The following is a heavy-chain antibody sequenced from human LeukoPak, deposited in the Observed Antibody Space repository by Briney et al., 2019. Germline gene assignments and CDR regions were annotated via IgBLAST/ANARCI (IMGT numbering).Heavy chain of an antibody. Sequence: PGGSLRLSCAASGFTFSGYGMHWVRQALGKGLDWVAVISYDGSKKYYADSVKGRFTISRDNSKNTLYLQMNSLRAEDTAVYYCARSGVVGAYDYYGMDVWGQGTTVTVSS. CDR3: ARSGVVGAYDYYGMDV. J-gene: IGHJ6*02. CDR2: ISYDGSKK. CDR1: GFTFSGYG. V-gene: IGHV3-30*03. D-gene: IGHD2-15*01.